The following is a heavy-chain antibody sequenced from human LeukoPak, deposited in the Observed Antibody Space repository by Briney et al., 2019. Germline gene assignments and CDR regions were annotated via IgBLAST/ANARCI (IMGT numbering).Heavy chain of an antibody. V-gene: IGHV1-24*01. D-gene: IGHD5-18*01. CDR2: FDPEDGET. J-gene: IGHJ4*02. CDR1: GYTLTELS. Sequence: ASVKVSCKVSGYTLTELSMHWVRQAPGKGPEWMGGFDPEDGETIYAQKFQGRVTMTEDTSTDTAYMELSSLRSEDTAVYYCATVFVKPGDTARLEDWGQGTLVTVSS. CDR3: ATVFVKPGDTARLED.